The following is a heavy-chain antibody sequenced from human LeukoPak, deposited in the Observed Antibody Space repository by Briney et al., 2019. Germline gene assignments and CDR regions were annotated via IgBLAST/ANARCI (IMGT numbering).Heavy chain of an antibody. CDR2: INPNSGGT. CDR1: GYTFTGYY. V-gene: IGHV1-2*02. J-gene: IGHJ4*02. Sequence: ASVKVSCKASGYTFTGYYMHWVRQCPGQGLEWMGWINPNSGGTNYAQKFQGRVTMTRDTSISTAYMELSRLRSDDTAVYYCARGDWISSSWYDYWGQGTLVTVSS. CDR3: ARGDWISSSWYDY. D-gene: IGHD6-13*01.